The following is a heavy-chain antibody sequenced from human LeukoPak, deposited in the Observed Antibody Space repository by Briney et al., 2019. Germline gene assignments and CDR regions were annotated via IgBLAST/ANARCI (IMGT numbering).Heavy chain of an antibody. Sequence: SETLSLTCAVYGGSFSGYYWSWIRQPPGKGLEGIGEINYSGNTNHNPSLKSRVTISLDTSKNQFSLKLSSVTAADTAVYYCARETRGYYVSGNYYFVYCGQGSLVTVSS. J-gene: IGHJ4*02. CDR3: ARETRGYYVSGNYYFVY. D-gene: IGHD3-10*01. V-gene: IGHV4-34*01. CDR1: GGSFSGYY. CDR2: INYSGNT.